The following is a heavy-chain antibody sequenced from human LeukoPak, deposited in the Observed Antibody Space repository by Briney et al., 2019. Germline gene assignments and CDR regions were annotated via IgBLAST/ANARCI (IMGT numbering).Heavy chain of an antibody. Sequence: GRSLRLSCAASGFTFSSYAMHWVRQAPGKGLEWVAVISYDGSNKYYADSVKGRFTISRDNSKNTLYLQMNSLRAEDTAVYYCAKTPLNYYDSSGSMGYFDYWGQGTLVTVSS. J-gene: IGHJ4*02. CDR1: GFTFSSYA. CDR3: AKTPLNYYDSSGSMGYFDY. D-gene: IGHD3-22*01. V-gene: IGHV3-30-3*02. CDR2: ISYDGSNK.